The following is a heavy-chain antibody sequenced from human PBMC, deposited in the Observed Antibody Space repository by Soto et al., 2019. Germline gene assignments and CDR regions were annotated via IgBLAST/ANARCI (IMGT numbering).Heavy chain of an antibody. D-gene: IGHD6-25*01. CDR1: GFTFSLYG. CDR2: ISFDGKNR. Sequence: QVQLLESGGGVVQPGRSLKLSCTTSGFTFSLYGMHWVRQAPDKGLEWLAVISFDGKNRYYADSVKGRFTISRDNSKTTLSLQMSNLRADDTAVYFCAKGAQAAAVLDHWGQGALVTVAS. J-gene: IGHJ4*02. CDR3: AKGAQAAAVLDH. V-gene: IGHV3-30*18.